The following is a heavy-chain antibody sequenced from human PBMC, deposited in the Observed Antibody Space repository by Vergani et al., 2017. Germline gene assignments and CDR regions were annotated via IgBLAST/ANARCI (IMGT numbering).Heavy chain of an antibody. J-gene: IGHJ4*02. CDR1: GFTFKNAW. CDR2: IRSKNDGGTA. D-gene: IGHD2-2*02. Sequence: EVQVVESGGGLIKPGGSLRLSCVVSGFTFKNAWINWVRQAPGKGLEWIGRIRSKNDGGTADYAAPLKGRFTISRDDSKDSAFLLVNNLKTEDTAVYFCYTDYHDYWGQGTLVTVSS. CDR3: YTDYHDY. V-gene: IGHV3-15*01.